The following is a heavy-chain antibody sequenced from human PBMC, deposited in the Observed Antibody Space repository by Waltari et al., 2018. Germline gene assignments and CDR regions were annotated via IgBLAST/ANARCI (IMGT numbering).Heavy chain of an antibody. CDR3: ARDRGGSCRY. CDR1: GFTFSSYY. Sequence: VQLVESGGGLVQPGGSLRLSCAASGFTFSSYYMHWVRQAPGQGLEWMGIINPSGGSTSYAQKFQGRVTMTRDTSTSTVYMELSSLRSEDTAVYYCARDRGGSCRYWGQGTLVTVSS. J-gene: IGHJ4*02. D-gene: IGHD3-10*01. V-gene: IGHV1-46*01. CDR2: INPSGGST.